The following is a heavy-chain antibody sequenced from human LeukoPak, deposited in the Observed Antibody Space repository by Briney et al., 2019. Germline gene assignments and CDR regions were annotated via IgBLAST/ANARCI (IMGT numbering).Heavy chain of an antibody. CDR1: GYTFTSYY. V-gene: IGHV1-46*03. D-gene: IGHD2-15*01. Sequence: ASVKVSCKASGYTFTSYYMHWVRQAPGQGLEWMGIINPSGGSTSYAQKFQGRVTMTRDTSTSTVYMELSSLRSEDTAVYSCARDNFGYCSGGSCYVNFLGYWGQGTLVTVSS. J-gene: IGHJ4*02. CDR2: INPSGGST. CDR3: ARDNFGYCSGGSCYVNFLGY.